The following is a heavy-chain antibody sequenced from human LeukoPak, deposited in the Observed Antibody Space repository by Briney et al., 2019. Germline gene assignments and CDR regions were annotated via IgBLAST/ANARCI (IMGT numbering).Heavy chain of an antibody. V-gene: IGHV3-30*02. CDR3: AKDRGWYGAAAGIVDY. CDR1: GFTFSSYG. Sequence: QSGGSLRLSCAASGFTFSSYGMHWVRQAPGKGLEWVAFIRYDGSNKYYADSVKGRFTISRDNSKNTLYLQMNSLRAEDTAVYYCAKDRGWYGAAAGIVDYWGQGTLVTVSS. CDR2: IRYDGSNK. J-gene: IGHJ4*02. D-gene: IGHD6-13*01.